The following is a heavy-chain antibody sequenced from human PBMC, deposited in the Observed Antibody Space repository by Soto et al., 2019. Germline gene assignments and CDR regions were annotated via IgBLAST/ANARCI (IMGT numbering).Heavy chain of an antibody. J-gene: IGHJ5*02. CDR2: ISANNGNT. CDR1: GYTFTSYG. D-gene: IGHD3-10*01. Sequence: QVQLVQSGAEVKKPGASVRVSCKASGYTFTSYGISWVRQAPGQGLERMGWISANNGNTHYAQNLQGRVTMTRSTFTTTANIELRSLTSDDTAMYYCARGSMFRGIIWWFDPWGQGTLVTVSS. V-gene: IGHV1-18*01. CDR3: ARGSMFRGIIWWFDP.